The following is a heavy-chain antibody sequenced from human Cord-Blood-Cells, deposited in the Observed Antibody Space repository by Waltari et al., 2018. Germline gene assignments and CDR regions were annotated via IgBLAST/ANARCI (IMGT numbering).Heavy chain of an antibody. CDR2: NNPSGGST. CDR3: ARALGGYSYGYPFDY. V-gene: IGHV1-46*01. Sequence: QVQLVQSGAEVKKPGASVKVSCKASGYTFTSYYMHWVRQAPGKGLEWMGINNPSGGSTSYAQKFQGRVTMTRDTSTSTVYMELSSLRSEDTAVYYCARALGGYSYGYPFDYWGQGTLVTVSS. D-gene: IGHD5-18*01. J-gene: IGHJ4*02. CDR1: GYTFTSYY.